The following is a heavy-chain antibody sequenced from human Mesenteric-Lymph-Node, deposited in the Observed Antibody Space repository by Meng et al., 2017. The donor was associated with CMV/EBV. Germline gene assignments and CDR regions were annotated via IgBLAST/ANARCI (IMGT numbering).Heavy chain of an antibody. CDR3: ARQGYGDYADF. J-gene: IGHJ4*02. V-gene: IGHV5-51*01. Sequence: ISCKGSGYRFTNYWIGWVRQMPGKGLEWMGINYPADSDTRYSPSFQGQVTISVDRSINTTYLQWSSLKASDTAMYYCARQGYGDYADFWGQGTLVTVSS. CDR2: NYPADSDT. D-gene: IGHD4-17*01. CDR1: GYRFTNYW.